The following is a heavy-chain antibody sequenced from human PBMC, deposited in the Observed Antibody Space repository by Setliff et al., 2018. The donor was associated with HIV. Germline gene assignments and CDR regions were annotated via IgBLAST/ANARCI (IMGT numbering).Heavy chain of an antibody. D-gene: IGHD3-10*01. V-gene: IGHV3-30*02. CDR2: IRYDASYR. Sequence: HPGGSLRLSCAASGFTFSSYGMHWVRQAPGEGLEWVAFIRYDASYRYYADSMKGRFTISRDNARNSLYLQMNSLRAEDTAVYFCARPTNIDTLYYGSQSFYMYYYGMDVWGQGTTVTVSS. J-gene: IGHJ6*02. CDR1: GFTFSSYG. CDR3: ARPTNIDTLYYGSQSFYMYYYGMDV.